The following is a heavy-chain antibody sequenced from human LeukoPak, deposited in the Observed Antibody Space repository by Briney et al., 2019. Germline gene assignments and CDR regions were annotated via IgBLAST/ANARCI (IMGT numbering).Heavy chain of an antibody. CDR3: ARHPLKAYVSDWFDP. Sequence: SETLSLTCTVSGGSISSRSYYWGWLRQPPGKGLEWIASIFYSGSTYHNPSLKSRVTISVDTSKIQFSLKLSSVTAADTAVYFCARHPLKAYVSDWFDPWGQGTLVTVSS. D-gene: IGHD3-10*02. J-gene: IGHJ5*02. CDR2: IFYSGST. V-gene: IGHV4-39*01. CDR1: GGSISSRSYY.